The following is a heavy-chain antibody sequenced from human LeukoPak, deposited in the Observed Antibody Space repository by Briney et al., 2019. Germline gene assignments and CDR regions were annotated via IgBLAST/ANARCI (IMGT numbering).Heavy chain of an antibody. J-gene: IGHJ4*02. CDR2: IIPIFGTA. Sequence: EASVKVSCKASGGTFSSYAISWVRQAPGQGLEWMGRIIPIFGTANYAQKFQGRVTITTDESTSTAYMELSSLRSEDTAVYYCAREALNPSYYDFWSGYPFDYWGQGTLVTVSS. D-gene: IGHD3-3*01. CDR3: AREALNPSYYDFWSGYPFDY. CDR1: GGTFSSYA. V-gene: IGHV1-69*05.